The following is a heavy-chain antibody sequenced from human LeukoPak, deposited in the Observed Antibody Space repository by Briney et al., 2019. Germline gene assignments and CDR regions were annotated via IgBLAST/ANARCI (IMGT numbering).Heavy chain of an antibody. CDR1: GFTFSSHA. CDR3: ARDPKGGFSYGWGAFDI. V-gene: IGHV3-30-3*01. D-gene: IGHD5-18*01. J-gene: IGHJ3*02. Sequence: GGSLRLSCAASGFTFSSHAMHWVRQAPGKGLEWVAIISYDGNNKYYADSVKGRFIISRDNSTNTLYLQMNSLRAEDTAIYYCARDPKGGFSYGWGAFDIWGQGTMVTVSS. CDR2: ISYDGNNK.